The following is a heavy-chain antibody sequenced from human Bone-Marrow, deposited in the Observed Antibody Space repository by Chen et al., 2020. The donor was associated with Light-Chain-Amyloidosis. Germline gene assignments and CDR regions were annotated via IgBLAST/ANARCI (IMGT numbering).Heavy chain of an antibody. V-gene: IGHV3-48*03. CDR1: GFTFSSYE. J-gene: IGHJ4*02. Sequence: EEQVVESGGGSVQPGGSLRLSCAASGFTFSSYEMNWVRQAPGKGLEWVSYISSSGSTIYYADSVKGRFTISRDNAKNSLYLQMNSLRAEDTAVYYCARAKTGYSSGWLMGVVPDYWGQGTLVTVSS. D-gene: IGHD6-19*01. CDR2: ISSSGSTI. CDR3: ARAKTGYSSGWLMGVVPDY.